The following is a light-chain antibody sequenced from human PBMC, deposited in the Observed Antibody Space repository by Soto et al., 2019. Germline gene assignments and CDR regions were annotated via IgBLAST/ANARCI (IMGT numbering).Light chain of an antibody. J-gene: IGKJ4*01. CDR2: DAF. CDR3: QQRSNWPLT. V-gene: IGKV3-11*01. Sequence: EIVLTQSPATLSLTPGERATLSCRASQSVSSNLVWYQQKPGQAPRLLIYDAFNRATGIPARFSGSGSGTDFTLTISSLEPEEFAVYYCQQRSNWPLTFGGGTKVEIK. CDR1: QSVSSN.